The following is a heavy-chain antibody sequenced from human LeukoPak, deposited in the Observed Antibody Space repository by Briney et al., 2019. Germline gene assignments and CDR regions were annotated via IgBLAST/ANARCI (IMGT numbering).Heavy chain of an antibody. J-gene: IGHJ4*02. CDR3: AKEGAIEGKTWFDY. D-gene: IGHD2-21*01. Sequence: GGSLRLSCAASGFTFSSYAMSWVRQAPGKGLEWVSAISGSGGSTYYADSVKGRFTTSRDNSKNTLYLQMNSLRADDTAVYYCAKEGAIEGKTWFDYWGQGTLVTVSS. CDR2: ISGSGGST. V-gene: IGHV3-23*01. CDR1: GFTFSSYA.